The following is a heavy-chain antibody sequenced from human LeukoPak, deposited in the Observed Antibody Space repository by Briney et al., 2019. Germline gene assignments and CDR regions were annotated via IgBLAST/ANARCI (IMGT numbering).Heavy chain of an antibody. CDR3: ARGAYSSSWLTPHYYYYGMDV. J-gene: IGHJ6*02. CDR1: GGSISSYY. Sequence: SETLSLTCTVSGGSISSYYWSWIRQPPGKGLEWIVYIYYSGSTSYNPSLKSRVTISVDTSKNQFSLKLSSVTAADTAVYYCARGAYSSSWLTPHYYYYGMDVWGQGTTVTVSS. D-gene: IGHD6-13*01. CDR2: IYYSGST. V-gene: IGHV4-59*01.